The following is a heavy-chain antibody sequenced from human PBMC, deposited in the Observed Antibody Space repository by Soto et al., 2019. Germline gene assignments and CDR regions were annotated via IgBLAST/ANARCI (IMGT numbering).Heavy chain of an antibody. CDR3: AREFYGYYTYGPGDY. V-gene: IGHV3-7*01. CDR1: GFMFGVYW. D-gene: IGHD3-3*01. J-gene: IGHJ4*02. CDR2: INDDGSER. Sequence: EAQLVESGGGLVQPGGSLRLSCEASGFMFGVYWMSWVRQAPGKGLEWVANINDDGSERNYVDSVKGRFTISRDTPNNLLFLQMNSLREEDTAVYYCAREFYGYYTYGPGDYWGQGTLVAVSS.